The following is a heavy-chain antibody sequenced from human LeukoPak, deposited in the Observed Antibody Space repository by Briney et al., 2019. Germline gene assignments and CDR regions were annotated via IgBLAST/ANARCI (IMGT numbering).Heavy chain of an antibody. V-gene: IGHV3-7*01. D-gene: IGHD2-15*01. CDR2: IKQDGSEK. CDR1: GFTFSSYW. J-gene: IGHJ4*02. CDR3: ARGGVRAIVVVVAATHDY. Sequence: GGSLRLSCAASGFTFSSYWMSWVRQAPGKGLEWVANIKQDGSEKYYVDSVKGRFTISRDNAKNSLYLQMNSLRAEDTAVYYCARGGVRAIVVVVAATHDYWGQGTLVTVSS.